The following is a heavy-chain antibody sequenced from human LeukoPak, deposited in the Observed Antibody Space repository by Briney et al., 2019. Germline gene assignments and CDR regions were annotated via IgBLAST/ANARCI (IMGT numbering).Heavy chain of an antibody. CDR1: GFTFSSYA. CDR3: ARGIYDFWSGYYASSFDY. D-gene: IGHD3-3*01. CDR2: ISYDGSNK. V-gene: IGHV3-30*01. Sequence: GGSLRLSCAASGFTFSSYAMHWVCQAPGKGLEWVAVISYDGSNKYYADSVKGRFTISRDNSKNTLYLQMNSLRAEDTAVYYCARGIYDFWSGYYASSFDYWGQGTLVTVSS. J-gene: IGHJ4*02.